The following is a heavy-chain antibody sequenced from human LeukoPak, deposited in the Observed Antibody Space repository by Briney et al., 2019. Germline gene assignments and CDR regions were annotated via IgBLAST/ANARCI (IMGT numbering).Heavy chain of an antibody. CDR3: ARLISTSYYDFWSGYYRNFDY. CDR1: GYSFTSYW. CDR2: IYPGDSDT. D-gene: IGHD3-3*01. Sequence: GESLKISCKGSGYSFTSYWIGWVRQMPGKGLEWMGIIYPGDSDTRYSPSFQGQVTISADKSISTAYLQWSSLKASDTAMYYCARLISTSYYDFWSGYYRNFDYWGQGTLVTVSS. J-gene: IGHJ4*02. V-gene: IGHV5-51*01.